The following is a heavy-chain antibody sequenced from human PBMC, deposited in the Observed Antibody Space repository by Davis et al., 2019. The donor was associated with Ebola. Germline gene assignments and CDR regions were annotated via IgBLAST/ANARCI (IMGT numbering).Heavy chain of an antibody. V-gene: IGHV1-2*02. Sequence: ASVKVSCKASGYTFTGYYMHWVRQAPGQGLEWMGWINPNSGGTNYAQKFQGRVTMTRDTSISTAYMELSRLRSDDTAVYYCASSDIVVVPAAPWFDPWGQGTLVTVSS. J-gene: IGHJ5*02. CDR3: ASSDIVVVPAAPWFDP. CDR2: INPNSGGT. CDR1: GYTFTGYY. D-gene: IGHD2-2*01.